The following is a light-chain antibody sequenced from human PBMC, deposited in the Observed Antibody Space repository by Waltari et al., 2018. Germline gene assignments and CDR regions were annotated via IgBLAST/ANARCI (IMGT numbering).Light chain of an antibody. V-gene: IGLV8-61*01. CDR1: SGSVSTNYY. J-gene: IGLJ3*02. CDR2: STN. Sequence: QAVVTQEPSFSVSPGGTVTLTCGLSSGSVSTNYYPSWYQQTPGQAPRTLINSTNTRSSGVPVRFSGSLLGHKAALTITGAQAADESDYYCVLFMDSGWVFGGGTKLTVL. CDR3: VLFMDSGWV.